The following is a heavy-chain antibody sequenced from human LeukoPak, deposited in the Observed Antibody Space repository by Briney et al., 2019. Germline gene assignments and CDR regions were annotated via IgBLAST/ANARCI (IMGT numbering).Heavy chain of an antibody. CDR3: VRRYYEYNVYDRHFDY. CDR1: PLTLSRDW. Sequence: GSLRLPCAASPLTLSRDWLHSVRQSPRKGLVWVSRISDCWSITTYADAVNGRFTISRDNAKNTVFLQMNSLRAEDTAVYFCVRRYYEYNVYDRHFDYWGQGILVTVSS. V-gene: IGHV3-74*03. CDR2: ISDCWSIT. D-gene: IGHD5/OR15-5a*01. J-gene: IGHJ4*02.